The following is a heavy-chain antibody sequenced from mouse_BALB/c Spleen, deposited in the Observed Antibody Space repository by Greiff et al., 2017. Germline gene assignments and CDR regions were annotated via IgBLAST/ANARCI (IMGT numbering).Heavy chain of an antibody. CDR2: IWGDGST. D-gene: IGHD1-1*01. Sequence: QVQLKESGPGLVAPSQSLSITCTVSGFSLTGYGVNWVRQPPGKGLEWLGMIWGDGSTDYNSAIKSSLSISKDNAKSQVFLKMNSLQTDDTASYYCARDAPFTTVLDYWGQGTTLTVSS. CDR1: GFSLTGYG. J-gene: IGHJ2*01. V-gene: IGHV2-6-7*01. CDR3: ARDAPFTTVLDY.